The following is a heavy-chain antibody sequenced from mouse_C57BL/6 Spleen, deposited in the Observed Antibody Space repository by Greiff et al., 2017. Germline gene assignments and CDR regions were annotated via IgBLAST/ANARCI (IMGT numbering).Heavy chain of an antibody. V-gene: IGHV1-82*01. D-gene: IGHD1-1*01. Sequence: QVQLQQSGPELVKPGASVKISCKASGYAFSSSWMNWVKQRPGKGLEWIGRIYPGDGDTNYNGKFKGKATLTADKSSSTAYMQLSSLTSEDSAVYVCARAGYYGRDAMDYWGQGTSVTVSS. CDR1: GYAFSSSW. CDR3: ARAGYYGRDAMDY. CDR2: IYPGDGDT. J-gene: IGHJ4*01.